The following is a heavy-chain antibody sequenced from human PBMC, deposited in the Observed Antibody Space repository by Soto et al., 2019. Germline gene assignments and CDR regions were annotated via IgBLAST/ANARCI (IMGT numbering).Heavy chain of an antibody. CDR2: ISSDGSSI. CDR3: VRDSSGSY. Sequence: GGSLRLSCAASGFTLSNYWMYWVRQAPGKGLVWVSRISSDGSSINYADSVKGRFTISRDNAKNTLYLEMNSLRAEDTAVYYCVRDSSGSYWGQGTLVTVSS. V-gene: IGHV3-74*01. CDR1: GFTLSNYW. J-gene: IGHJ4*02. D-gene: IGHD1-26*01.